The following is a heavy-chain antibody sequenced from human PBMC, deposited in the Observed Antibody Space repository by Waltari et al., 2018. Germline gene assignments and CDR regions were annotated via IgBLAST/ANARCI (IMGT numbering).Heavy chain of an antibody. CDR1: GGSFSGYY. D-gene: IGHD2-2*01. CDR3: ARGPYCSSTNCRHQYYYYGMDV. J-gene: IGHJ6*02. V-gene: IGHV4-34*01. Sequence: QVQLQQWGAGLLKPSETLSLTCAVYGGSFSGYYWSWIRQPPGKGLEWIGEINHSGSTNYNPSLKSRVTISVDTSKNQFSLKLSAVTAADTAVYYCARGPYCSSTNCRHQYYYYGMDVWGQGTTVTVSS. CDR2: INHSGST.